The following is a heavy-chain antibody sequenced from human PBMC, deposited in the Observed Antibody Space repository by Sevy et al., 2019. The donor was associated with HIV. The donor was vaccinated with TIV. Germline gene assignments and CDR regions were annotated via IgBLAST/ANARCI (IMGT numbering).Heavy chain of an antibody. V-gene: IGHV3-53*01. Sequence: GGSLRLSCAASGFTVSSNYMSWVRQAPGKGLEWVSVIYSGGSTYYADSVKGRFTISRDNSKNTLYLQMNSLRAEDTAVYYCARDSSNYYYYAMDVWGQGTTVTFSS. CDR3: ARDSSNYYYYAMDV. J-gene: IGHJ6*02. CDR1: GFTVSSNY. CDR2: IYSGGST.